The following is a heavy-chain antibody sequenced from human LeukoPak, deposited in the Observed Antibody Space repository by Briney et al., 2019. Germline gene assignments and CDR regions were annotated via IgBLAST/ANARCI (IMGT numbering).Heavy chain of an antibody. CDR2: MNPSSGNT. J-gene: IGHJ6*02. D-gene: IGHD3-10*02. Sequence: ASVKVSCKASGYTFTSYDINWVRQATGQGLEWMGWMNPSSGNTGYAQKFQGRVAMTRDTSISTAYMELSSLRSEDTAVYYCARGPVEAVFGVSTEDWGQGTTVTVSS. CDR1: GYTFTSYD. CDR3: ARGPVEAVFGVSTED. V-gene: IGHV1-8*01.